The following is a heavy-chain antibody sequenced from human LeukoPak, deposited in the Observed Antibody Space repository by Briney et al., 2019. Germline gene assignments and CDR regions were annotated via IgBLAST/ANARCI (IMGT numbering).Heavy chain of an antibody. V-gene: IGHV4-59*08. CDR3: ARHQLPDYYYYGMDV. CDR1: GGSISSYY. CDR2: IYYSGTT. Sequence: PSETLSLTCTASGGSISSYYWSWIRQPPVKGLEWLGYIYYSGTTNYNPSLKSRVTISVDTSKNQFSLKLSSVTAADTAVYYCARHQLPDYYYYGMDVWGQGTTVTVSS. D-gene: IGHD3-10*01. J-gene: IGHJ6*02.